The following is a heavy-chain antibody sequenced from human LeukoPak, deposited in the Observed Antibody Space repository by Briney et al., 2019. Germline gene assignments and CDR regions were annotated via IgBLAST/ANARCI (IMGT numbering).Heavy chain of an antibody. J-gene: IGHJ1*01. CDR2: ISAYNGNT. D-gene: IGHD3-3*01. CDR3: ARVLASYYDFWSGYLHY. Sequence: ASVKVSCKASGYTFTSYGISWVRQAPGQGLEWMGWISAYNGNTNYAQKLQGRVTMTTDTSTSTAYMELRSLRSDDTAVYYCARVLASYYDFWSGYLHYWRQGTLVTVSS. CDR1: GYTFTSYG. V-gene: IGHV1-18*01.